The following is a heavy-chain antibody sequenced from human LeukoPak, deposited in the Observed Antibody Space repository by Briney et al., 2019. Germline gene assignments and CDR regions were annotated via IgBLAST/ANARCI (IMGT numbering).Heavy chain of an antibody. D-gene: IGHD3-10*01. J-gene: IGHJ4*02. CDR2: ISASGGST. V-gene: IGHV3-23*01. CDR3: ARASYSGSGSPIWG. CDR1: GFTFSSYA. Sequence: GGSLRLSCAASGFTFSSYAMTWVRQAPGKGLEWVSVISASGGSTYYADSVKGRFTISRDNFNNTLYLQMNSLRAEDTAVYYCARASYSGSGSPIWGWGQGTLVTVSS.